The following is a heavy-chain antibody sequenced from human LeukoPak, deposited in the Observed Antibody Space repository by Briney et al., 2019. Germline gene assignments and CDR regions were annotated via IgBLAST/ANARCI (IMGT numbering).Heavy chain of an antibody. J-gene: IGHJ6*02. D-gene: IGHD3-22*01. CDR2: IWYDGSNK. Sequence: GGSLRLSCAASGFTFSSYGMHWVRQPPGQGLGRVAVIWYDGSNKYYADSVKGRFTISRDNSKNTLYLQMNSLRAEDTAVYYCARVLLPLYGMDVWGQGTTVTVSS. V-gene: IGHV3-33*01. CDR3: ARVLLPLYGMDV. CDR1: GFTFSSYG.